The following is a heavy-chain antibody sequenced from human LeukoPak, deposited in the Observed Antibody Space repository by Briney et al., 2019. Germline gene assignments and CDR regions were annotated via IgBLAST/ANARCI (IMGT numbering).Heavy chain of an antibody. CDR2: IFPSGGEI. Sequence: GGSLRLSCAASGFSFSNYAMSWVRQAPRKGLQWVSSIFPSGGEIHYADSVRGRFTISRDNSKSTLSLQMNSLRVEDTAIYYCATYRQVLLPFESWGQGTLVTVSS. D-gene: IGHD2-8*02. CDR1: GFSFSNYA. V-gene: IGHV3-23*01. CDR3: ATYRQVLLPFES. J-gene: IGHJ4*02.